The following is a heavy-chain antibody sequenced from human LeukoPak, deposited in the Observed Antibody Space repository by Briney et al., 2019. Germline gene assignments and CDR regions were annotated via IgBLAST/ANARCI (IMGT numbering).Heavy chain of an antibody. V-gene: IGHV4-61*02. J-gene: IGHJ4*02. CDR1: GDSISSGDYY. CDR2: ISSSGST. CDR3: ARVTRAVAATRRGYFDY. Sequence: PSETLSLTCTVSGDSISSGDYYWSWIRQPAGKGLEWIGRISSSGSTNYNPSLKSRVTISVDTSKNQFSLKLSSVTAADTAVYYCARVTRAVAATRRGYFDYWGQGTLVTVSS. D-gene: IGHD2-15*01.